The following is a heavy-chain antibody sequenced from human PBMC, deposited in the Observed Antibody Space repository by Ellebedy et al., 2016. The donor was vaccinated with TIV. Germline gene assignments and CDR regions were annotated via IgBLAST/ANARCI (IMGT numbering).Heavy chain of an antibody. CDR2: IYHSGST. CDR3: ARAWGYGSGSDYYYYGMDV. CDR1: GGSISSGGYS. Sequence: SETLSLXXAVSGGSISSGGYSWSWIRQPPGKGLEWIGYIYHSGSTYYNPSLKSRVTISVDRSKNQFSLKLSSVTAADTAVYYCARAWGYGSGSDYYYYGMDVWGQGTTVTVSS. J-gene: IGHJ6*02. D-gene: IGHD3-10*01. V-gene: IGHV4-30-2*01.